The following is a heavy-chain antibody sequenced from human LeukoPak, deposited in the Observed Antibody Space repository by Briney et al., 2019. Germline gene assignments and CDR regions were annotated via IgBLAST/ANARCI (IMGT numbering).Heavy chain of an antibody. Sequence: SETLSLTCTVSGGSITSSSYYWGWIRQPAGKGLEWIGRIYTSGSTNYNPSLKSRVTMSVDTSKNQFSLKLSSVTAADTAVYYCARVLDQGGDYYMDVWGKGTTVTVSS. J-gene: IGHJ6*03. D-gene: IGHD4-23*01. CDR2: IYTSGST. CDR3: ARVLDQGGDYYMDV. V-gene: IGHV4-61*02. CDR1: GGSITSSSYY.